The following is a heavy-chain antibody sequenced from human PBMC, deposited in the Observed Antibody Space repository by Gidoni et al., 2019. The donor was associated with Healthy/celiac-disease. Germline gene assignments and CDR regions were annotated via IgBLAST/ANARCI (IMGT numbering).Heavy chain of an antibody. CDR3: AILISGSYPDFDY. Sequence: EVQLVQSGAEVKKTGESLRISCKGSGYSCTSYWISWVRQMPGKGLEWMGRIDPRDSYTNYSPSFRGHVTISADKSISTAYLQWSSLKASDTAMYYCAILISGSYPDFDYWGHGTLVTVSS. D-gene: IGHD1-26*01. CDR1: GYSCTSYW. J-gene: IGHJ4*01. CDR2: IDPRDSYT. V-gene: IGHV5-10-1*03.